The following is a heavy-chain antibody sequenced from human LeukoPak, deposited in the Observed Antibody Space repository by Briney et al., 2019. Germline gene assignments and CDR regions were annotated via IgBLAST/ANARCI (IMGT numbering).Heavy chain of an antibody. CDR3: ARDACSGGSCYFDY. V-gene: IGHV1-18*01. D-gene: IGHD2-15*01. Sequence: ASVTVSCKASGYTFITYGISWVRQAPGQGLEWMGWISAYNGDTHSAQTLQGRLTMTTDPSTSTAYMELRSLRSDDTAVYYCARDACSGGSCYFDYWGQGTLVTVSS. J-gene: IGHJ4*02. CDR1: GYTFITYG. CDR2: ISAYNGDT.